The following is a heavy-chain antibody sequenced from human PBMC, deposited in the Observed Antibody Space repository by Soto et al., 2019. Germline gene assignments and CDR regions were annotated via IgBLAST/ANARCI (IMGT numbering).Heavy chain of an antibody. V-gene: IGHV4-39*01. J-gene: IGHJ5*02. Sequence: ASESLFPTCTVSCGPISNNIYYWGRTRPPPGKGLEWIGSIYYSGSTYYNPSLKSRVTISVDTSKNQFSLKLSSVTAADTAVYYCARNHRIDFWSGYNCFDPWGQGTLVTVSS. CDR1: CGPISNNIYY. CDR3: ARNHRIDFWSGYNCFDP. CDR2: IYYSGST. D-gene: IGHD3-3*01.